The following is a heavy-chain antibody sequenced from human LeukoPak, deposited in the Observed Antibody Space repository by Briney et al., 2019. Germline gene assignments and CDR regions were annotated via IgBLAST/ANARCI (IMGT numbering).Heavy chain of an antibody. CDR2: ISSSGSTI. V-gene: IGHV3-11*04. J-gene: IGHJ4*02. D-gene: IGHD2-2*03. CDR1: GFTFSDYY. CDR3: ARIGVDIVVVPAAVTFDY. Sequence: EGSLRLSCAASGFTFSDYYMSWIRQAPGKGLEWVSYISSSGSTIYYADSVKGRFTISRDNAKNSLYLQMNSLRAEDTAVYYCARIGVDIVVVPAAVTFDYWGQGTLVTVSS.